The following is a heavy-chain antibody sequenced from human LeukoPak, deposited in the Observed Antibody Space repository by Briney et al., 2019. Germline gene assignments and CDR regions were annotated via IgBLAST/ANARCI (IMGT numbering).Heavy chain of an antibody. CDR3: ARGPTDYPLFDP. Sequence: SETLSLTCTVSGGSLSSSSYYWSWIRQPPGKGLEWIGYIYYSGSTNYNPSLKSRVTISVDTSKNQFSLKLSSVTAADTAVYYCARGPTDYPLFDPWGQGTLVTVSP. CDR1: GGSLSSSSYY. D-gene: IGHD4/OR15-4a*01. CDR2: IYYSGST. V-gene: IGHV4-61*01. J-gene: IGHJ5*02.